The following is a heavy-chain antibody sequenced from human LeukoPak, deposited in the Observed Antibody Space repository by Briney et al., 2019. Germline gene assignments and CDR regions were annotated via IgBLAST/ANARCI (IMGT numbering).Heavy chain of an antibody. CDR1: GFTFSSYS. J-gene: IGHJ4*02. Sequence: PGGSLRLSCAASGFTFSSYSMNWVRQAPGKGLEWVSSVSSSSSYIYYADSVKGRFTISRDNAKSSLYLQMNGLRAEDTAVYYCARDLKASFDYWGQGTLVTVSS. V-gene: IGHV3-21*01. CDR3: ARDLKASFDY. CDR2: VSSSSSYI.